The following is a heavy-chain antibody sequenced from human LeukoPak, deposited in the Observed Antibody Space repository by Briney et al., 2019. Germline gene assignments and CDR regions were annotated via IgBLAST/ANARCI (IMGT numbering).Heavy chain of an antibody. J-gene: IGHJ4*02. CDR1: GFTFSSYA. V-gene: IGHV3-23*01. CDR3: ARESPIAVAGN. D-gene: IGHD6-19*01. CDR2: ISDSGGKT. Sequence: PGGSLRLSCAGSGFTFSSYAMSWVRQAPGKGLEWVSAISDSGGKTYYADSVKGRFTISRDNSKSTLYLQMNSLRVEDTALYYCARESPIAVAGNWGQGTLVTVSS.